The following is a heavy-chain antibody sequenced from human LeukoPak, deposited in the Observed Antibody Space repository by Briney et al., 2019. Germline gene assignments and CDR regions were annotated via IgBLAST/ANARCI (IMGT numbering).Heavy chain of an antibody. V-gene: IGHV3-23*01. CDR2: ISGSGAGT. CDR1: AFTFSTYA. CDR3: GRDIQLSY. J-gene: IGHJ4*02. D-gene: IGHD1-1*01. Sequence: PGGSLRLSCAASAFTFSTYAMSWVRQAPGMGLEWVSGISGSGAGTYYADSVRGRFTISRDNSNTTLYLQMGSLRAGDTAVYFCGRDIQLSYLGQGTLVTVSS.